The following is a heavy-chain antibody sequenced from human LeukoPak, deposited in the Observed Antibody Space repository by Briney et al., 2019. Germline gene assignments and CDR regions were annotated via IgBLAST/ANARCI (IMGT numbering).Heavy chain of an antibody. V-gene: IGHV4-4*07. CDR2: IYTSGST. CDR1: GVSISSYR. D-gene: IGHD3-10*01. Sequence: PSETLSLTCTVSGVSISSYRWTWIRQPAGKGLEWIGRIYTSGSTNYNPSLESRVTMSVDTSKNQFSLKLSSVTAADTALYYCARETGSGSYDYCGQGTLVTVSS. CDR3: ARETGSGSYDY. J-gene: IGHJ4*02.